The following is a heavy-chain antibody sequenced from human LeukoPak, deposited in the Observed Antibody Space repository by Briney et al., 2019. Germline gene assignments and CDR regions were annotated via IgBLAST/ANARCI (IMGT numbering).Heavy chain of an antibody. D-gene: IGHD4-23*01. CDR3: ARDPVTRDYYYYMDV. CDR2: IYYSGST. V-gene: IGHV4-39*07. J-gene: IGHJ6*03. CDR1: GGSISSSSYY. Sequence: SETLSLTCTVSGGSISSSSYYWGWIRQPPGKGLEWIGSIYYSGSTYYNPSLKSRVTISVDTSKNQFSLKLSSVTAADTAVYYCARDPVTRDYYYYMDVWGKGTTVTVSS.